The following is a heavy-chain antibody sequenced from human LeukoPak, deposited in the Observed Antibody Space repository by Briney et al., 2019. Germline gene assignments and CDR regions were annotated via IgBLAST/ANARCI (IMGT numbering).Heavy chain of an antibody. Sequence: PGGSLRLSCAASGFTFSDFYMSWIRQASGKGLEWVSYISSSGRTRYYADSVKGRFTISRDNANNSLYLQMNSLRAEDTAVYYCARGYSSDLFFDYWGQGTLVTVSS. CDR1: GFTFSDFY. J-gene: IGHJ4*02. V-gene: IGHV3-11*04. CDR2: ISSSGRTR. CDR3: ARGYSSDLFFDY. D-gene: IGHD6-25*01.